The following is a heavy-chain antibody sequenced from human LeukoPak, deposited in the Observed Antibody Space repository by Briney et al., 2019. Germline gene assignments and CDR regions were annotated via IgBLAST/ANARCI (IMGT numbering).Heavy chain of an antibody. CDR2: IRSKIYGGTP. V-gene: IGHV3-49*04. Sequence: GGSLRLSCTASGFTFGDYAMTWVRQAPGKGLEWVGFIRSKIYGGTPEYAASVKGRFTISRDDSKGIAYLQVNSLKTEDTAVYYCTRDQTPYYWGQGTLVTVSS. J-gene: IGHJ4*02. CDR1: GFTFGDYA. CDR3: TRDQTPYY.